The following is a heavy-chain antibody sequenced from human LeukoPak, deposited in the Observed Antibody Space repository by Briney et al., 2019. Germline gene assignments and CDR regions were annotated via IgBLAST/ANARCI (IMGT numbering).Heavy chain of an antibody. CDR2: ISAYNGNT. Sequence: ASVKVSCKTSGYIFTSYGISWVRQAPGQGLEWMGWISAYNGNTNYAQKLQGRVTMTTDTSTSTAYMELRSLRSDDTAVYYCARGSSSGWNDAFDIWGQGTMVTVSS. D-gene: IGHD6-19*01. CDR3: ARGSSSGWNDAFDI. CDR1: GYIFTSYG. J-gene: IGHJ3*02. V-gene: IGHV1-18*04.